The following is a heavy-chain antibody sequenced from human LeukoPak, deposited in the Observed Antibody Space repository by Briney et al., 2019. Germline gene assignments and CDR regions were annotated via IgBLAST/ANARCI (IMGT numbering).Heavy chain of an antibody. Sequence: GASVKVSSKASVFTFTTSAVQWVRQARGQRLEWIGWIVVGSDNIDYAQKFQERVTITRDMSTTTAYMELSSLRSEDTAVYYCAADIDYYDGSGYYKNFDYWGQGTLVTVSS. J-gene: IGHJ4*02. CDR3: AADIDYYDGSGYYKNFDY. V-gene: IGHV1-58*01. CDR2: IVVGSDNI. D-gene: IGHD3-22*01. CDR1: VFTFTTSA.